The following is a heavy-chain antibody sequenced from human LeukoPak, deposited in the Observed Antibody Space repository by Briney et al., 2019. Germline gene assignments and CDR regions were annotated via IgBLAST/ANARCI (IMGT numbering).Heavy chain of an antibody. CDR1: GFTFNNYA. J-gene: IGHJ4*02. Sequence: GGSLRLSCAASGFTFNNYAMTWVRQAPGKGLEWASVINGGGSSYYADSVKGRFTVSRDNSKNTLYLQMNSLRDEDTAVYYCAKGQGYNYGDSIDYWGQGTLVTVSS. V-gene: IGHV3-23*01. CDR2: INGGGSS. D-gene: IGHD5-18*01. CDR3: AKGQGYNYGDSIDY.